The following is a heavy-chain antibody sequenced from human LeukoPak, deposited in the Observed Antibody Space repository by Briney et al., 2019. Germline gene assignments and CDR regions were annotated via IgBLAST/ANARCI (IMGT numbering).Heavy chain of an antibody. J-gene: IGHJ4*02. V-gene: IGHV3-23*01. CDR2: ISGSGGST. CDR3: AKGAWIQLYYFDY. D-gene: IGHD5-18*01. CDR1: GFTFSSYG. Sequence: GGSLRLSCAASGFTFSSYGMSWARQAPGKGLEWVSAISGSGGSTYYADSVKGRFTISRDNSKNTLYLQMNSLRAEDTAVYYCAKGAWIQLYYFDYWGQGTLVTVSS.